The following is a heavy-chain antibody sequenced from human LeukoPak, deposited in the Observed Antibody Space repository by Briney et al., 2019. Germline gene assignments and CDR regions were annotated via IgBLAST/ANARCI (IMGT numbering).Heavy chain of an antibody. CDR2: MKPDSGDT. J-gene: IGHJ4*02. D-gene: IGHD6-13*01. CDR3: ARGPPESNSSDY. V-gene: IGHV1-8*01. CDR1: GYTFTSYD. Sequence: ASVKVSCKASGYTFTSYDINWVRQATGQGLGWMGWMKPDSGDTGYAQKFQGRVTMTRNTSKSTAYMELSSLRSEDTAVYYCARGPPESNSSDYWGQGTLVTVSS.